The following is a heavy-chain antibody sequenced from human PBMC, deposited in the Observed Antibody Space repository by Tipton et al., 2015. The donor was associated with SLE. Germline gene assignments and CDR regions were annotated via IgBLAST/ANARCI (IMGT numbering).Heavy chain of an antibody. V-gene: IGHV4-59*11. CDR1: GVSISDHY. J-gene: IGHJ4*02. D-gene: IGHD3-22*01. Sequence: TLSLTCNVSGVSISDHYWSWIRQPPGKGLEWIGYVFYNESTNFNRAHYSPSLMSRVTISVDTSKNQFSLRLTSVTAAETAVYYFAKCYYDSTGYNSVDYWGQGALVTVSS. CDR2: VFYNEST. CDR3: AKCYYDSTGYNSVDY.